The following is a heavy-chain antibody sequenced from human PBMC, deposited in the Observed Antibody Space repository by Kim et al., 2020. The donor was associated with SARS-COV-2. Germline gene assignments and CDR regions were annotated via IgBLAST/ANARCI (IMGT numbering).Heavy chain of an antibody. CDR2: T. J-gene: IGHJ4*02. V-gene: IGHV1-46*01. Sequence: TSYAQKFQGRVTMTRDTSTSTVYMELSSLRSEDTAVYYCARDRAAAGNDYWGQGTLVTVSS. D-gene: IGHD6-13*01. CDR3: ARDRAAAGNDY.